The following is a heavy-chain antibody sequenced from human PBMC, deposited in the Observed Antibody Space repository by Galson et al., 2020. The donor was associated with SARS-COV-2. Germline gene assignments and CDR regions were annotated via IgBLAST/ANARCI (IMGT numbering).Heavy chain of an antibody. V-gene: IGHV3-30-3*01. D-gene: IGHD2-21*02. CDR3: ARGGLELLYAFDV. J-gene: IGHJ3*01. CDR2: ISDDGGNK. Sequence: SLRLSCEASGFTFSSYTMPWVRQAPGKGLEWVAVISDDGGNKYYADSVKGRFTISRDNSKNTLYLHMNSLRAEDTAVYYCARGGLELLYAFDVWGQGTMVTVSS. CDR1: GFTFSSYT.